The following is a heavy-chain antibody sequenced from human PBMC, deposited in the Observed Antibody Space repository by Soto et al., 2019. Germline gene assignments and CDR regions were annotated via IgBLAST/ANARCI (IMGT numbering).Heavy chain of an antibody. CDR1: GFTFSSYA. J-gene: IGHJ6*03. V-gene: IGHV3-23*01. CDR3: AKGRLRFLEWLLEGSYPYYYYMDV. D-gene: IGHD3-3*01. Sequence: EVQLLESGGGLVQPGGSLRLSCAASGFTFSSYAMSWVRQAPGRGLEWVSAISGSGGSTYYADSVKGRFTISRDNSKNTLYLQMNSLRAEYTAVYYCAKGRLRFLEWLLEGSYPYYYYMDVWGKGTTVTVSS. CDR2: ISGSGGST.